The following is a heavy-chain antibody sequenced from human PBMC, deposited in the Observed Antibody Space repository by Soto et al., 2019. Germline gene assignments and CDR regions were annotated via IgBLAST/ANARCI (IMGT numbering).Heavy chain of an antibody. D-gene: IGHD4-17*01. Sequence: SETLSLTCTVSSSSVSSYYWNWIRQSPGKGLEWTGYIYYSGYTNYNPSLKSRITISVDTSKSQFSLKLSSVTPADTAVYYCAGGGMTTVPYWGQGTLVTSPQ. V-gene: IGHV4-59*02. CDR3: AGGGMTTVPY. CDR2: IYYSGYT. CDR1: SSSVSSYY. J-gene: IGHJ4*02.